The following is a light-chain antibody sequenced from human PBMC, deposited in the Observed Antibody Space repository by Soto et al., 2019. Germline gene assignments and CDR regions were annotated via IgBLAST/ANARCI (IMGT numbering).Light chain of an antibody. CDR2: FAS. CDR1: QGIGDR. Sequence: DVQMKQRKSFVSDSLGDRVTITCRASQGIGDRLAWYQQRPGKVPKLVVYFASTLPSGVPSRFSASGSGAEFILTINPLQAEDFATYDCLQNFTFPRTFGQGTKVEI. CDR3: LQNFTFPRT. V-gene: IGKV1-12*01. J-gene: IGKJ1*01.